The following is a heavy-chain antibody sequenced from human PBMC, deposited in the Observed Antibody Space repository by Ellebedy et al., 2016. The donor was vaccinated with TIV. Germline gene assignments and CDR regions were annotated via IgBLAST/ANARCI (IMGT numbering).Heavy chain of an antibody. CDR3: AYSSNLSPGRLDYGMDV. D-gene: IGHD6-13*01. Sequence: ASVKVSCKASGFTFTSSAMQWVRQARGQRLEWIGWIVVGSGNTNYAQKFQERVTITRDMSTSTAYMELSSLRSEDTAVYYCAYSSNLSPGRLDYGMDVWGQGTTVTVSS. CDR1: GFTFTSSA. V-gene: IGHV1-58*02. CDR2: IVVGSGNT. J-gene: IGHJ6*02.